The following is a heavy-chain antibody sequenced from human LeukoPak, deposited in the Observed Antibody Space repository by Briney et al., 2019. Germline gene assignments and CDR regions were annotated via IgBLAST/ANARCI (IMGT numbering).Heavy chain of an antibody. CDR1: GFTFSSYD. CDR3: ARESAAGTCDY. V-gene: IGHV3-33*01. D-gene: IGHD6-13*01. J-gene: IGHJ4*02. Sequence: GGSLRLSCAASGFTFSSYDMHWVRQAPGKGLEWVAVLWYDGNNRYYAHSVKGRFTISRDNSKNTLYLQMNSLRAEDTAVYYCARESAAGTCDYWGQGTLVTVSS. CDR2: LWYDGNNR.